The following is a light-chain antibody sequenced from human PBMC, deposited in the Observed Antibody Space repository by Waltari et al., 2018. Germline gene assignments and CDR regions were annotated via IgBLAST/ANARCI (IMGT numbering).Light chain of an antibody. V-gene: IGLV4-69*01. CDR1: SGHTSNI. J-gene: IGLJ3*02. CDR2: VNSDGSH. CDR3: QTGGHGTWV. Sequence: QLVLTQSPSASASLGASVRLTCTLDSGHTSNIIAWHQQQPEKGPRYLMKVNSDGSHSKGDEIPDLFSGSGSGAERYLTISNVQSEDEADYYCQTGGHGTWVFGGGTKLTVL.